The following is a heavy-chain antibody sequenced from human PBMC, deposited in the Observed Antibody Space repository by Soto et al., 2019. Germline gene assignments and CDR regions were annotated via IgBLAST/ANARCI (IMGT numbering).Heavy chain of an antibody. D-gene: IGHD2-15*01. V-gene: IGHV3-53*01. CDR2: IYSGDST. Sequence: GGSLRLSCAASGFTVSSNYMTWVRQAPGKGLEWVSVIYSGDSTYYADSVKGLFTISRDNSKNRLYLQMNSLRVEDTAVYYCAGGLTLLYIDHWGQGTLVTVSS. CDR1: GFTVSSNY. J-gene: IGHJ4*02. CDR3: AGGLTLLYIDH.